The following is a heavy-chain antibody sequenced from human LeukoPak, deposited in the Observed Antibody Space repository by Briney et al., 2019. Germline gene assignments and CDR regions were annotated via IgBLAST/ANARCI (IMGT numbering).Heavy chain of an antibody. CDR1: GFTFSSYV. Sequence: GGSLRLSCAASGFTFSSYVMSWVRQAPGKGLEWVSAISGSGGSTYYADSVKGRFTISRDNSKNTLYLQMNSLRAEGTAVYYCAKDPYSGSYYDYWGQGTLVTVSS. CDR2: ISGSGGST. CDR3: AKDPYSGSYYDY. J-gene: IGHJ4*02. V-gene: IGHV3-23*01. D-gene: IGHD1-26*01.